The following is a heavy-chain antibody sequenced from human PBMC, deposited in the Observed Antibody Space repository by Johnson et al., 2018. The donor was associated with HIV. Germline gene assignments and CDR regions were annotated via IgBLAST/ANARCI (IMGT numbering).Heavy chain of an antibody. J-gene: IGHJ3*02. CDR2: ISYDGSNK. Sequence: VQLVESGGGLVKPGGSLRLSCAASGFTFSSYAMHWVRQAPGKGLEWVAVISYDGSNKYYADSVKGRFTISRDNSKNTLYLQMNSLRAEDTALYYCARVWSGSYYSNAFDIWGQGTMVTVSS. V-gene: IGHV3-30*04. CDR1: GFTFSSYA. CDR3: ARVWSGSYYSNAFDI. D-gene: IGHD1-26*01.